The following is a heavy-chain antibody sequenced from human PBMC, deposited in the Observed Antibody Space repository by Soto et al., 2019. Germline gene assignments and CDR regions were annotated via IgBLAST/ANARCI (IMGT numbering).Heavy chain of an antibody. V-gene: IGHV1-18*01. Sequence: ASVKFSCKASGYTFTSYGISWVRQAPGQGLEWMGWISAYNGNTNYAQKLQGRVTMTTDTSTSTAYMELRSLRSDDTAVYYCARGADYGGNPYYYGMDVWGQGTTVTVSS. CDR1: GYTFTSYG. D-gene: IGHD4-17*01. CDR3: ARGADYGGNPYYYGMDV. CDR2: ISAYNGNT. J-gene: IGHJ6*02.